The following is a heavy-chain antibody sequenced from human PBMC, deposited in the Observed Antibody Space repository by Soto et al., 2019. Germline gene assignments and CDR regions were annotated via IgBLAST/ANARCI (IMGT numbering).Heavy chain of an antibody. CDR1: GFNFSDYY. CDR2: ISSSSSYT. V-gene: IGHV3-11*05. J-gene: IGHJ4*02. CDR3: ASGGGEATNFDY. Sequence: QVQLVESGGGLVKPGGSLRLSCTASGFNFSDYYMSWIRQAPGKGLEWVSYISSSSSYTNYVDSVKGRCTISRDNAKNSLSLQMNSLRAEDTAVYYCASGGGEATNFDYWGQGPLDTVSS.